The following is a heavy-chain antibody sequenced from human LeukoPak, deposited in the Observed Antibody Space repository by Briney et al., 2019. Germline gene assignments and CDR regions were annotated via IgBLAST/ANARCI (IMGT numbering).Heavy chain of an antibody. Sequence: GGSLRLSCAASGFTFSSYSMNWVRQAPGKGLEWVSYISSSSSTIYYADSVKGRFTISRGNAKNSLYLQMNSLRAEDTAVYYCARQWIFGVRAFDIWGQGTMVTVSS. V-gene: IGHV3-48*01. CDR3: ARQWIFGVRAFDI. J-gene: IGHJ3*02. CDR1: GFTFSSYS. CDR2: ISSSSSTI. D-gene: IGHD3-3*01.